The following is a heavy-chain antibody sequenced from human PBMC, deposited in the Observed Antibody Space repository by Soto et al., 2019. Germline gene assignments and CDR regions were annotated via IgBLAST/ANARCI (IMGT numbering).Heavy chain of an antibody. D-gene: IGHD3-3*01. V-gene: IGHV1-18*01. Sequence: ASVKVSCKPSGGTFSSYSFSWVRQVPGQGLEWMGGISAYNGNTNYAQKLQGRVTMTTDTSTSTAYMELRSLRSDDTAVYYCARVSSHDFWSGYYMGIYYGRDVWGQGTTVTVSS. CDR3: ARVSSHDFWSGYYMGIYYGRDV. CDR1: GGTFSSYS. J-gene: IGHJ6*02. CDR2: ISAYNGNT.